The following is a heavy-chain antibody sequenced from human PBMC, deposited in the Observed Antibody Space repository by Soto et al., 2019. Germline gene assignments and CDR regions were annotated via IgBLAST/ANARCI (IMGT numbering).Heavy chain of an antibody. D-gene: IGHD3-3*01. CDR1: GGSISSYY. CDR2: IYYSGST. V-gene: IGHV4-59*01. CDR3: ARGPGVVIRRTYSSGMDV. Sequence: QVQLQESGPGLVKPSETLSLTCTVSGGSISSYYWSWIRQPPGKGLEWIGYIYYSGSTNYNPSLKSRVTISVDTSKNQFSLKLSSVTAADTAAYYCARGPGVVIRRTYSSGMDVWGQGTTVTVSS. J-gene: IGHJ6*02.